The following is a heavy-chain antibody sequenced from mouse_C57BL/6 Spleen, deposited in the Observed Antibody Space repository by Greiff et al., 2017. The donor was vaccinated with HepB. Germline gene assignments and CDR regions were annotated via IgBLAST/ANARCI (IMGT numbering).Heavy chain of an antibody. Sequence: VQLKESGPELVKPGASVKIPCKASGYTFPDYNMDWVKQSHGKSLEWIGDINPNNGGTIYNQKFKGKATLTVDKSSSTAYMELRSLTSEDTAVYYCARRYYGGGYFDVWGTGTTVTVSS. CDR1: GYTFPDYN. CDR2: INPNNGGT. J-gene: IGHJ1*03. D-gene: IGHD1-1*01. V-gene: IGHV1-18*01. CDR3: ARRYYGGGYFDV.